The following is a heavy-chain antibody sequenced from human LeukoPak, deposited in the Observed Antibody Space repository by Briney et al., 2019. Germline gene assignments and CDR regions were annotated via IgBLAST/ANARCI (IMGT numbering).Heavy chain of an antibody. CDR3: ARGGLLDYDYVWGSYTAFDI. J-gene: IGHJ3*02. D-gene: IGHD3-16*01. Sequence: GESLRISCKGSGYRFNAYWIAWVRQMPGKGLEWMGIIYPDDSDTRYSPSFQGQVTISADKSISTAYLQWSSLKASDTAMYYCARGGLLDYDYVWGSYTAFDIWGQGTMVTVSS. CDR2: IYPDDSDT. CDR1: GYRFNAYW. V-gene: IGHV5-51*01.